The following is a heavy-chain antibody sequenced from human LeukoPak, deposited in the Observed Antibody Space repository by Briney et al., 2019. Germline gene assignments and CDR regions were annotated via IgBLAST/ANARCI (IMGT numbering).Heavy chain of an antibody. J-gene: IGHJ4*02. CDR1: GGSFSGYY. D-gene: IGHD3-3*01. V-gene: IGHV4-34*01. CDR2: INHSGST. Sequence: SETLSLTCAVYGGSFSGYYWSWIRQPPGKGLEWIGEINHSGSTNYNPSLKSRVTISVDTSKNQFSLKLSSVTAADTAVYYCARRSYDFWSGYYDYWGQGTLVTVSS. CDR3: ARRSYDFWSGYYDY.